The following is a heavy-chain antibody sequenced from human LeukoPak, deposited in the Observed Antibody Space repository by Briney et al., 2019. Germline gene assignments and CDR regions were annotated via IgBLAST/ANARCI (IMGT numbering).Heavy chain of an antibody. Sequence: GGSLRLSCAASGFTFDDYAMHWVRQAPGKGLEWVAGISWNSGSIGYADSVKGRFTISRDNAKNSLYLQMNSLRAEDMALYYCAKGDSSGWYRDAFDIWGQGTMVTVSS. CDR3: AKGDSSGWYRDAFDI. J-gene: IGHJ3*02. D-gene: IGHD6-19*01. V-gene: IGHV3-9*03. CDR2: ISWNSGSI. CDR1: GFTFDDYA.